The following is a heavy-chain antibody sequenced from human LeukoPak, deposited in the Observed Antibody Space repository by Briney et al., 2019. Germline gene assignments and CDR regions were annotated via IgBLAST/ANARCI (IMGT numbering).Heavy chain of an antibody. CDR2: ISGSGDIT. J-gene: IGHJ6*02. Sequence: GGSLRLSCAASGFTFSSYAMSWVRQSPGKGLEWVSSISGSGDITYYADSVKGRFSISRDSSKNTLYLQVNSLKTEDTAVYYCAKDTEYYDQYSYYGPDVWGQGTAVTISS. V-gene: IGHV3-23*01. CDR1: GFTFSSYA. CDR3: AKDTEYYDQYSYYGPDV. D-gene: IGHD3-22*01.